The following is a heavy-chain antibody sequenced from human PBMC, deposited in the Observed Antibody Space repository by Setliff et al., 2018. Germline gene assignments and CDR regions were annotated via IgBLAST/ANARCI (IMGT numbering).Heavy chain of an antibody. CDR1: GFTFSSYA. CDR2: IYSGDRST. D-gene: IGHD3-3*01. J-gene: IGHJ4*01. Sequence: GGSLRLSCAVSGFTFSSYAMSWVRQAPGKGLEWVSTIYSGDRSTFYTDSVKGRFTISRDNHKNTLHLRMNSLRVEDTAIYYCAKSPHDFWSGRVFFDYWGQGMLVTVSS. V-gene: IGHV3-23*05. CDR3: AKSPHDFWSGRVFFDY.